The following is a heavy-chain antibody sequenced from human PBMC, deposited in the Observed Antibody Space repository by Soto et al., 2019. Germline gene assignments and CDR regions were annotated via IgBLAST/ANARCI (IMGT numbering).Heavy chain of an antibody. J-gene: IGHJ4*02. CDR1: GFTFSSYA. D-gene: IGHD6-19*01. V-gene: IGHV3-23*01. CDR2: IGGSGAGT. Sequence: EVQLLESGGGLVQPGGSLRLSCAASGFTFSSYAMSWVRQAPGKGLEWVSGIGGSGAGTNYADSVKGRFTISRDNSKNTLSLQMSSLRAEDTAVDYCARGGGIAVAGTHLDYWGQGTLVTVSS. CDR3: ARGGGIAVAGTHLDY.